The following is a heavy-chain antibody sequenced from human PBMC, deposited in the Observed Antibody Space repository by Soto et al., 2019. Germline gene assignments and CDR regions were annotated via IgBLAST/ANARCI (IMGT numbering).Heavy chain of an antibody. CDR1: G. J-gene: IGHJ4*02. V-gene: IGHV3-30*18. D-gene: IGHD3-22*01. CDR2: ISYDGSNK. Sequence: GGRWVSKTPGKGLEWVAVISYDGSNKYYADSVKGRFTISRDNSKNTLYLQMNSLRAEDTAVYYCAKDYYDSSGYYNNDYWGQGTLVTVS. CDR3: AKDYYDSSGYYNNDY.